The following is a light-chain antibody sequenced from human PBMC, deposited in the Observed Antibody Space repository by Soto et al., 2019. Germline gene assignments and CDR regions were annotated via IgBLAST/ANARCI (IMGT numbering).Light chain of an antibody. Sequence: IHLTQSPSSLSSSLGDSGTITFLASQGISSFLAWYQQKPGKAPKLLIYAASTLQSGVPSRFSGSGSGTDFTLTISSLQPEDFATYFCQQLNSYPITFGQGTRLEIK. CDR2: AAS. CDR3: QQLNSYPIT. V-gene: IGKV1-9*01. CDR1: QGISSF. J-gene: IGKJ5*01.